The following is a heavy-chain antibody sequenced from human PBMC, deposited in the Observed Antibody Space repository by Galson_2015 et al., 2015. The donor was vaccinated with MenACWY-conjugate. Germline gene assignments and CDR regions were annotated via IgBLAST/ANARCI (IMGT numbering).Heavy chain of an antibody. D-gene: IGHD3-16*01. CDR3: ARVSPDRGAWGDYGMDV. V-gene: IGHV1-18*01. CDR1: GYTFTSYG. Sequence: SVKVSCKASGYTFTSYGISWVRQAPGQGLEWMGWISAYNGNTNYAQKLQGRVTMTTDTSTSTAYMELRSLRSDDTAVYYCARVSPDRGAWGDYGMDVWGQGTTVTVSS. CDR2: ISAYNGNT. J-gene: IGHJ6*02.